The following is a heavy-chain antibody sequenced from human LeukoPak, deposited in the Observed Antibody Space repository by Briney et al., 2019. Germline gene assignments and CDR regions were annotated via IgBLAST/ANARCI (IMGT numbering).Heavy chain of an antibody. J-gene: IGHJ4*02. Sequence: SGGSLRLSCAASGFTFDDYAMHWVRQAPGKGLEWVSLISWDGGSTYYADSVKGRFTISRDNSKNSLYLQMNSLRAEDTAVYYCARDTYYYDSSGAYWGQGTLVTVSS. V-gene: IGHV3-43D*03. CDR2: ISWDGGST. CDR1: GFTFDDYA. CDR3: ARDTYYYDSSGAY. D-gene: IGHD3-22*01.